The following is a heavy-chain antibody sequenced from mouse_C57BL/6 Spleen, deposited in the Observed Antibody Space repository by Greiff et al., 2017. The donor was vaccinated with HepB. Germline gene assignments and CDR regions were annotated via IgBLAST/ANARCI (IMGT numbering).Heavy chain of an antibody. CDR2: INPNNGGT. J-gene: IGHJ4*01. D-gene: IGHD2-4*01. CDR1: GYTFTDYY. Sequence: EVQLQQSGPELVKPGASVKISCKASGYTFTDYYMNWVKQSHGKSLEWIGDINPNNGGTSYNQKFKGKATLTVDKSSSTAYMELRSLTSEDSAVYYCARQGSIYYEAMDYWGQGTSVTVSS. V-gene: IGHV1-26*01. CDR3: ARQGSIYYEAMDY.